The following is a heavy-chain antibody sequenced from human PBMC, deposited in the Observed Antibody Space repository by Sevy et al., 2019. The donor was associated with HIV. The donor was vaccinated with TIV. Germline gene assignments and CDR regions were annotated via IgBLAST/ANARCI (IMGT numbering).Heavy chain of an antibody. J-gene: IGHJ6*02. CDR3: ARAGGNTDWGMDV. Sequence: LSLTCTVSGGSIISYYWSWIRQPPGKGLVEIGYMYYNGRTYYNPSLSSRVIISVDKSQNQVSLQLSYVTAAATGVYYCARAGGNTDWGMDVWGQGTTVTVSS. CDR1: GGSIISYY. CDR2: MYYNGRT. V-gene: IGHV4-59*12. D-gene: IGHD7-27*01.